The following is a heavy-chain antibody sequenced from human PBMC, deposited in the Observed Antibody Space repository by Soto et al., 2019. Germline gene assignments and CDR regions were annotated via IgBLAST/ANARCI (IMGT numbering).Heavy chain of an antibody. CDR2: ISAYDGKT. J-gene: IGHJ5*02. D-gene: IGHD3-3*01. Sequence: QVQLLQSGAEVKEPGASVKVSCKTSGYTFNTYGINWVRQAPGQGLELMGWISAYDGKTTYAEKFQVRVTMTTDTSTSTAYMELRSLRSDDTAIYYCARDPHEFWTSYWFDPWGQGTPVTVSS. CDR3: ARDPHEFWTSYWFDP. CDR1: GYTFNTYG. V-gene: IGHV1-18*01.